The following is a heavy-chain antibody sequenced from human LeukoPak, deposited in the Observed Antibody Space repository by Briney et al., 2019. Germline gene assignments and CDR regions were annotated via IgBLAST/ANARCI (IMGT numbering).Heavy chain of an antibody. V-gene: IGHV1-24*01. D-gene: IGHD1-1*01. Sequence: GASVKVSCKVSGYTLTQLSMHWLRQAPGKGLEWMGGFYPEDRKTIYAQKFQGRVTMTEDTSTDTSYMDLSSLRSEDTAVYYCTTLRLGSTPFEYWGQGTLVTVSS. CDR1: GYTLTQLS. CDR2: FYPEDRKT. CDR3: TTLRLGSTPFEY. J-gene: IGHJ4*02.